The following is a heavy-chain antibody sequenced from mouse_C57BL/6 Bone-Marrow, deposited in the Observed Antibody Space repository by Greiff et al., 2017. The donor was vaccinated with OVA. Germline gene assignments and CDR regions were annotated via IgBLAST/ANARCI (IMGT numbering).Heavy chain of an antibody. V-gene: IGHV3-6*01. CDR1: GYSITSGYY. CDR2: ISYDGSN. D-gene: IGHD1-1*01. CDR3: ARNYGSSSLFDY. J-gene: IGHJ2*01. Sequence: EVKLLESGPGLVKPSQSLSLTCSVTGYSITSGYYWNWIRQFPGNKLEWMGYISYDGSNNYNPSLKNRISITRDTSKNQFFLKLNSVTTEDTATYYCARNYGSSSLFDYWGQGTTLTVSS.